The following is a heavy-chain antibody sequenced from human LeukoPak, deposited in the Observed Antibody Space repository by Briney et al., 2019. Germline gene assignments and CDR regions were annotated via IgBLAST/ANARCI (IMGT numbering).Heavy chain of an antibody. CDR3: ARDTYRPQLIDS. V-gene: IGHV3-21*05. J-gene: IGHJ4*02. D-gene: IGHD5-18*01. CDR2: IDSGSDDI. Sequence: GSLRLSCAASGFSFSLYAMNWVRQAPGKGLEWISYIDSGSDDILHADSVRGRSAFSRDNAKNTLYLEMNSLRAEDTAVYYCARDTYRPQLIDSWGQGTLVTVSS. CDR1: GFSFSLYA.